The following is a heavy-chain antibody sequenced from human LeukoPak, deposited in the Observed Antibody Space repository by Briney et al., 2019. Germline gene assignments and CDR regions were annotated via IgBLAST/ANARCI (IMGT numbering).Heavy chain of an antibody. CDR2: IYDSGNT. J-gene: IGHJ6*03. V-gene: IGHV4-30-2*01. CDR3: ASGVGDTGSSYYYYMDV. D-gene: IGHD1-26*01. Sequence: SQTLSLTCTVSGGSISSGGFYWSWIRQPPGEGLEWIGYIYDSGNTYYNPSLKSRVTISVDRSKNHFSLQLSSVTAADTAVYYCASGVGDTGSSYYYYMDVWGKGTTVIVSS. CDR1: GGSISSGGFY.